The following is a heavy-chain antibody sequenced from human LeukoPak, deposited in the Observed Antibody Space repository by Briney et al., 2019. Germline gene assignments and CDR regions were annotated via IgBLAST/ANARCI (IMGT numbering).Heavy chain of an antibody. CDR1: GYTFTSYY. J-gene: IGHJ5*02. D-gene: IGHD3-3*01. Sequence: ASVKVSCKASGYTFTSYYMLWVRQAPGQGLEWMGIINPSGGSTSYAQKFQGRVTMTRDTSTSTVYMELSSLRSEDTAVYYCARGVEPRVVINNWFDPWGQGTLVTVSS. CDR2: INPSGGST. V-gene: IGHV1-46*01. CDR3: ARGVEPRVVINNWFDP.